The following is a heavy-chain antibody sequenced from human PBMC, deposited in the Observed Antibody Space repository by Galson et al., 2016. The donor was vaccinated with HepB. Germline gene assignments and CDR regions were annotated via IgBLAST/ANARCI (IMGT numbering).Heavy chain of an antibody. V-gene: IGHV1-18*01. CDR1: GYTFMTYG. Sequence: SVKVSCKASGYTFMTYGISWVRQAPGQGLEWMGRISVNNGNTNYAQKFQGRVFMTTDTATSKAYLEVRGLRTDDTAVYYCARAYDNYGDEYFYGLDVWGQGTTVTVSS. J-gene: IGHJ6*02. CDR3: ARAYDNYGDEYFYGLDV. CDR2: ISVNNGNT. D-gene: IGHD5-24*01.